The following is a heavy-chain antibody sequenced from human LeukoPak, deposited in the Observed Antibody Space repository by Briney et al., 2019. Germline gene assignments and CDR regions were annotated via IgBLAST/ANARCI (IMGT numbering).Heavy chain of an antibody. CDR1: GFTFSGSA. Sequence: GGSLRLSCAASGFTFSGSAMHWVRQASRKGLEWVGRIRSKANSYATAYAASVKGRFTISRDDSKNTAYLQMNSLKTEDTAVYYCTAAAGTGKHYYYYYGMDVWGQGTTVTVSS. D-gene: IGHD6-13*01. J-gene: IGHJ6*02. CDR3: TAAAGTGKHYYYYYGMDV. CDR2: IRSKANSYAT. V-gene: IGHV3-73*01.